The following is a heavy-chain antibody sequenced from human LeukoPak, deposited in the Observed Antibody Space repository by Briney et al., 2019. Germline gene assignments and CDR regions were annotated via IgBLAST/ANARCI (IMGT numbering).Heavy chain of an antibody. CDR3: ARLPLAASIDY. Sequence: GESLKISCKGFGYSFTTYWIAWVRQMPGKGLEWMGIIYPGDSDTRYSPSFQGQVTISADKSISTAYLQWSSLKASDTAMYYCARLPLAASIDYWGQGTLVTVSS. J-gene: IGHJ4*02. CDR1: GYSFTTYW. CDR2: IYPGDSDT. D-gene: IGHD6-25*01. V-gene: IGHV5-51*01.